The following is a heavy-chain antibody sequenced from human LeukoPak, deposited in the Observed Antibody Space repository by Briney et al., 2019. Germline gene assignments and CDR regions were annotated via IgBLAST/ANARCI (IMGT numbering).Heavy chain of an antibody. V-gene: IGHV3-74*01. Sequence: PVGSLRLSCAASRFTFSVHWMHWVRQAPGKGLEWVSRINPDESDKAYADSVKGRFTISRDNAKNSLYLQMNSLRAEDMALYYCASQVFGVPGYWGQGTLVTVSS. CDR1: RFTFSVHW. CDR2: INPDESDK. D-gene: IGHD3-10*01. J-gene: IGHJ4*02. CDR3: ASQVFGVPGY.